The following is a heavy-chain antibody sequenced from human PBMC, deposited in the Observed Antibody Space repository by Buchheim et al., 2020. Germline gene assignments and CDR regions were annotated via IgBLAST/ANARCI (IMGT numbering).Heavy chain of an antibody. J-gene: IGHJ6*02. D-gene: IGHD2-15*01. CDR1: GGIFSSYT. V-gene: IGHV1-69*08. Sequence: QVQLVQSGAEVKKPGSSVKVSCKASGGIFSSYTISWVRQAPGQGLEWMGRIVPILGIANYAQKIQGRVTITADKSTSTAYMELRSLRSEDTAVYYCARDGTTGAAATLNYYYYSMDVWGQGTT. CDR3: ARDGTTGAAATLNYYYYSMDV. CDR2: IVPILGIA.